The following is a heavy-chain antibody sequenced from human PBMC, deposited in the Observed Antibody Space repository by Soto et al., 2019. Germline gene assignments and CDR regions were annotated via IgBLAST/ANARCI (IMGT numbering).Heavy chain of an antibody. D-gene: IGHD5-18*01. CDR1: GFTFSSYG. Sequence: QVQLVESGGGVVQPGRSLRLSCAASGFTFSSYGMHWVRQAPGKGLEWVAVIWYDGGNKYYADSVKGRFTVSRDNSKNTLYLEMNSLRADDTSVYYCARDGRGYNYGYPKWFDPWGQGTLVTVSS. CDR3: ARDGRGYNYGYPKWFDP. V-gene: IGHV3-33*01. CDR2: IWYDGGNK. J-gene: IGHJ5*02.